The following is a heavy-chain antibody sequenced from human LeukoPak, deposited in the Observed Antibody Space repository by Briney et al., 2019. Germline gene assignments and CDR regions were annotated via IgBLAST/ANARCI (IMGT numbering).Heavy chain of an antibody. CDR2: IKSKVDGGTI. Sequence: GGSLRLSCPASGFTFSNFAMNWVRQAPGKGLEWVGRIKSKVDGGTIHYAAPVKGRFTVSRDDSKNTFYLQMNSLKTEDTAVYYCATDLGSGRRNDAFDIWGQGTMVTVSS. CDR1: GFTFSNFA. D-gene: IGHD3-10*01. V-gene: IGHV3-15*06. CDR3: ATDLGSGRRNDAFDI. J-gene: IGHJ3*02.